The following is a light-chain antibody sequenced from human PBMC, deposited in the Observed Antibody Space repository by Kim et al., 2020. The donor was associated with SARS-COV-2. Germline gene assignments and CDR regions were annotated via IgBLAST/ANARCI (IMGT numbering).Light chain of an antibody. CDR1: QSVSNN. CDR3: QQYKDWYT. Sequence: LSVAPEERSTHSCRASQSVSNNLAWYQHKPGQGPRFLIYDISTRVTGIPARFSGSGSETEFTLTISSLQSEDFAIYYCQQYKDWYTFGQGTKLEI. V-gene: IGKV3-15*01. CDR2: DIS. J-gene: IGKJ2*01.